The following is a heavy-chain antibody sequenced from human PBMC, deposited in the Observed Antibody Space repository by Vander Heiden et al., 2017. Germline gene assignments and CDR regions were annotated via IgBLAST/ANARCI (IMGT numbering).Heavy chain of an antibody. D-gene: IGHD3-22*01. V-gene: IGHV3-23*01. J-gene: IGHJ4*02. CDR3: VKGVSGYYLLDY. Sequence: EVQLLESGGGLVQPGGSLRLSCAAPGFTFSSYTMSWVRQAPGKGLEWVSAISGSSDSTSFADSVKGRFTISRDNSKNTLYLQMNSLRAEDTAVYYCVKGVSGYYLLDYWGQGTLVTVSS. CDR2: ISGSSDST. CDR1: GFTFSSYT.